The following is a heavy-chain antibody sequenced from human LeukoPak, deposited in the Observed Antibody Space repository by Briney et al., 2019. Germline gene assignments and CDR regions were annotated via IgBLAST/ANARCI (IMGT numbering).Heavy chain of an antibody. D-gene: IGHD3-10*01. J-gene: IGHJ4*02. CDR3: ARGVGMVRDGNSFDY. V-gene: IGHV3-33*01. CDR2: IWYDGSEK. Sequence: GGSLRLSCAASGFTFSHYGMHWVRQAPGKGLEWVAIIWYDGSEKYYADSVKGRFTVSRDNSKNTLSLQMNSLRAEDTAVYHCARGVGMVRDGNSFDYWGQGTLVTVSS. CDR1: GFTFSHYG.